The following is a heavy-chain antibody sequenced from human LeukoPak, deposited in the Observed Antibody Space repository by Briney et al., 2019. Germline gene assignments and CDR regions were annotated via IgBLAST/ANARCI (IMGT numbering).Heavy chain of an antibody. D-gene: IGHD3-22*01. Sequence: GGSLRLSCAASGFPFSTHSLNWVRQAPGKELEWVSSISAGGDFVYYGDSVKGRFTMSRDNAKNSLHLQMDSLTAEDTAVYYCVRDKYDRSNYAYFDSGGHGTLVTVSS. CDR2: ISAGGDFV. V-gene: IGHV3-21*01. CDR1: GFPFSTHS. CDR3: VRDKYDRSNYAYFDS. J-gene: IGHJ4*01.